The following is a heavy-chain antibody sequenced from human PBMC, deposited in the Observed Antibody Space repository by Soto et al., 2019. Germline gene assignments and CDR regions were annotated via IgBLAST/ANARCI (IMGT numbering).Heavy chain of an antibody. V-gene: IGHV4-59*01. Sequence: SETLSLTCTVSGGSISSYYWSWIRQPPGKGLDWIGYIYYSGSTNYNPSLKSRVTISVDTSKNQFSLKLSSVTAADTAVYYCARDARFPRGLLYRQGNWFDPWGQGTLVTVSS. CDR3: ARDARFPRGLLYRQGNWFDP. J-gene: IGHJ5*02. CDR1: GGSISSYY. CDR2: IYYSGST. D-gene: IGHD2-2*02.